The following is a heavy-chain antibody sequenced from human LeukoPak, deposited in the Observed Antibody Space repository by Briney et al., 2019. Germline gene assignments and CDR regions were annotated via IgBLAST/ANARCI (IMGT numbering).Heavy chain of an antibody. Sequence: GGSLRLSCAASGFTFSSYEMNCVRHAPGKGLEWVSYISSSGSTIYYADSVKGRFTISTDNAKNSLYLQMNSLRAEDTAVYYCTRGWYDIFDYWGQGTLVTVSS. CDR2: ISSSGSTI. CDR3: TRGWYDIFDY. D-gene: IGHD3-22*01. CDR1: GFTFSSYE. J-gene: IGHJ4*02. V-gene: IGHV3-48*03.